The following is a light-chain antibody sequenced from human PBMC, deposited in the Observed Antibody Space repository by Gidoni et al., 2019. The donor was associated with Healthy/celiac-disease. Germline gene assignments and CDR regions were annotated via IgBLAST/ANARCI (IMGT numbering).Light chain of an antibody. V-gene: IGKV3-20*01. CDR3: QQYGSSPPRGIT. Sequence: EIVLTQPPGTLSLSPGERATLSCRASQSVSSSYLAWYQQKPGQAPRLLIDGASSRATGIPDRFSGSGSGTDFTLTISRLEPEDFAVYYCQQYGSSPPRGITFGPGTKVDIK. CDR1: QSVSSSY. CDR2: GAS. J-gene: IGKJ3*01.